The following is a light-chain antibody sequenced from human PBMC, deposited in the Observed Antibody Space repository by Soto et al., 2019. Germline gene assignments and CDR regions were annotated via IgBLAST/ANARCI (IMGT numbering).Light chain of an antibody. J-gene: IGLJ1*01. CDR1: SSDVGGYNY. CDR3: SSYTSSITLYV. Sequence: QSVLTQPASVSGSPGQSITISCTGTSSDVGGYNYVSWYQQHPGKAPKLMIYDVSNRPSGVSNRFSGSKSGNTASLTISGLQAEDEFDYYCSSYTSSITLYVFGTGTKVTVL. V-gene: IGLV2-14*01. CDR2: DVS.